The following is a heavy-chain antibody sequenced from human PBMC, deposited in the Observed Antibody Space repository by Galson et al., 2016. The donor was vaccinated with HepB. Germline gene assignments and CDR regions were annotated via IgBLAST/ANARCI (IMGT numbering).Heavy chain of an antibody. CDR3: ARVREVGRRGNWFDT. J-gene: IGHJ5*02. CDR2: IDWDGDK. V-gene: IGHV2-70*11. CDR1: GFSLSTSGMC. Sequence: PALVKPTQTLTLTCTFSGFSLSTSGMCMSWIRQSPGKALEWLARIDWDGDKYYSRSLETRLTISKDTSKNQVVLTMTNMDPGDTATYYCARVREVGRRGNWFDTGGRGTLVTVSS. D-gene: IGHD2-2*01.